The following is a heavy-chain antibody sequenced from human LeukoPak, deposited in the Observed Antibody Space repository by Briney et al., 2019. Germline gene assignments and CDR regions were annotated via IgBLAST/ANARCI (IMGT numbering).Heavy chain of an antibody. V-gene: IGHV3-15*04. CDR2: IESKTDGGTT. J-gene: IGHJ4*02. Sequence: GGSLTLSCAASGFSFSDAWMSWVRQIPGKGLEWVGRIESKTDGGTTDYAAPVKGRFTISRDDSKNTLYLQMNSLKTEDTAVYYCTTRGTTVTRTLRFDYWGQGTLVTVSS. D-gene: IGHD4-17*01. CDR3: TTRGTTVTRTLRFDY. CDR1: GFSFSDAW.